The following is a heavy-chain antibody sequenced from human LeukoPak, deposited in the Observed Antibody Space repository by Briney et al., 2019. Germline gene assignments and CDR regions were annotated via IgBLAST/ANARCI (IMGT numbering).Heavy chain of an antibody. D-gene: IGHD3/OR15-3a*01. CDR3: ARGFPGLTPFDY. Sequence: RASVKVSCKASGGTFSSYAISWVRQAPGQGLEWMGWISAYNGNTNYAQKLQGRVTMTTDTSTSTAYMELRSLRSDDTAVYYCARGFPGLTPFDYWGQGTLVTVSS. CDR2: ISAYNGNT. CDR1: GGTFSSYA. J-gene: IGHJ4*02. V-gene: IGHV1-18*01.